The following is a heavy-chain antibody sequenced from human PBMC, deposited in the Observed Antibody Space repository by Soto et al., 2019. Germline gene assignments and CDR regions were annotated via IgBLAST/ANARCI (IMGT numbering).Heavy chain of an antibody. CDR3: ANRDIVVVPAARPVDI. CDR2: IRGSGGST. J-gene: IGHJ3*02. CDR1: GFTFSSYA. D-gene: IGHD2-2*01. Sequence: GGSLRLSCAASGFTFSSYAMSWVRQAPGKGLEWVSAIRGSGGSTYYADSVKGRFTISRDNSKNMLYLQMNSLRAEDTAVYYCANRDIVVVPAARPVDIWGQGTMVTVS. V-gene: IGHV3-23*01.